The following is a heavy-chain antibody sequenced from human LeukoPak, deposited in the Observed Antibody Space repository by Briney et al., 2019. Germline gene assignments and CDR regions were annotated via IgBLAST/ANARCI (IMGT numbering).Heavy chain of an antibody. CDR2: ISAYNGNT. CDR3: AREGQGYYYDSSGYSSVY. CDR1: GYTFTSYG. D-gene: IGHD3-22*01. V-gene: IGHV1-18*01. Sequence: ASVKVSCKASGYTFTSYGISWVRQAPGQGLEWMGWISAYNGNTNYAQKLQGRVTMTTDTSTSTAYMELRSLRSDDTAVYYCAREGQGYYYDSSGYSSVYWGQGTLVTVSS. J-gene: IGHJ4*02.